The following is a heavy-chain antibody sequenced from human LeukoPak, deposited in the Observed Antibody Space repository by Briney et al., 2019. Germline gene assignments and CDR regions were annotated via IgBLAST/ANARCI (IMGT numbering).Heavy chain of an antibody. Sequence: GRSLRLSCAASGFTFSSYAMHWVRQAPGKGLEWVAVISYDGSNKYYADSVKGRFTISRDNSKNTLYLQMNSLRAEDTAVYYCASPRLAAAGYDRPPDYWGQGTLVTVSS. CDR3: ASPRLAAAGYDRPPDY. D-gene: IGHD6-13*01. V-gene: IGHV3-30*04. J-gene: IGHJ4*02. CDR2: ISYDGSNK. CDR1: GFTFSSYA.